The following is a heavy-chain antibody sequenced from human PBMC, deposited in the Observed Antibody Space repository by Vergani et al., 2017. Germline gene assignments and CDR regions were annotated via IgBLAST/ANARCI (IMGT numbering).Heavy chain of an antibody. J-gene: IGHJ3*02. CDR2: IIPIFGTA. D-gene: IGHD3-10*01. V-gene: IGHV1-69*12. CDR3: AREEEIYGFGTPRGAFDI. CDR1: GGTFSSSA. Sequence: QVQLVQSGAEVKKPGSSVKVSCKASGGTFSSSAISWVRQAPGQGLEWMGGIIPIFGTANYAQKFQGRVTITADESTSTAYMELSSLRSDDTAVYYCAREEEIYGFGTPRGAFDIWGQGTMVTVSS.